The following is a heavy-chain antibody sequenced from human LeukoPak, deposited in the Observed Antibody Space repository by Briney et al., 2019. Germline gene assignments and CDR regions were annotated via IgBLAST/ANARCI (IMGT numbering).Heavy chain of an antibody. CDR1: GFTFSSYE. CDR3: ARALVVVTAKQDY. Sequence: PGGSLRLSCAASGFTFSSYEMNWVRQAPGKGLEWVSYISSSGSTIYYADSVKGRFTISRDNSKNTLYLQMNSLRAEDTAVYYCARALVVVTAKQDYWGQGTLVTVSS. J-gene: IGHJ4*02. CDR2: ISSSGSTI. D-gene: IGHD2-21*02. V-gene: IGHV3-48*03.